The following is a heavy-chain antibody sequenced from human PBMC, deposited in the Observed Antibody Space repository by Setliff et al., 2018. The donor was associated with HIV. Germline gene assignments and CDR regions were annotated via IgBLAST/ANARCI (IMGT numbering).Heavy chain of an antibody. J-gene: IGHJ4*02. D-gene: IGHD6-19*01. V-gene: IGHV3-48*04. CDR1: GFTFDSYS. Sequence: PGGSLRLSCATSGFTFDSYSIIWVRQAPGKGPEWVSYITGSGDTIYYADSVKGRFTMSRDNAKDSVYLQMNTLRVEDTAVYYCAREATPRHSSGWVYFDYWGQGMMVTVSS. CDR3: AREATPRHSSGWVYFDY. CDR2: ITGSGDTI.